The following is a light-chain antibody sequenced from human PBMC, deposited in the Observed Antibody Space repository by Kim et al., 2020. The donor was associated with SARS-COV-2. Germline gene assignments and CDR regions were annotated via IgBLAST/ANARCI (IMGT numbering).Light chain of an antibody. CDR3: QQYHSYPYI. CDR1: QSISNW. J-gene: IGKJ2*01. CDR2: KAS. Sequence: SASVGDRGTITCRASQSISNWLAWYQQQPGKAPYLLIYKASTLESGVPSRFSGSGSGTEFTLTISSLQPDDSATYYCQQYHSYPYIFGQGTKLEI. V-gene: IGKV1-5*03.